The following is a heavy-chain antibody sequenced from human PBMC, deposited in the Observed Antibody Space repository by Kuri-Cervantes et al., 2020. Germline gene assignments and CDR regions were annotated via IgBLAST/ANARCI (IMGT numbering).Heavy chain of an antibody. CDR2: INDYGNNK. Sequence: GGSLRLSCAASGFTFSNYWMIWVRQTPGEGLKWVSTINDYGNNKHYADSVEGRFTISRDNSRSTLTLQMNSLRAEDTAIYFCAKDLTFDLWGQGTLVTVSS. CDR3: AKDLTFDL. CDR1: GFTFSNYW. J-gene: IGHJ4*02. V-gene: IGHV3-23*01.